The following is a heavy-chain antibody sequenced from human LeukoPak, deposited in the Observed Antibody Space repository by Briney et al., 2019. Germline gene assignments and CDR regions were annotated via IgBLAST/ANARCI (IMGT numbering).Heavy chain of an antibody. D-gene: IGHD1-1*01. CDR3: ASLGTSSDSYYYGMDV. V-gene: IGHV1-3*01. J-gene: IGHJ6*02. CDR1: GGTFSSYA. Sequence: ASVKVSCKASGGTFSSYAMHWVRQAPGQRLEWMGWINAGNGNTKYSQKFQGRVTITRDTSASTAYMELSSLRSEDTAVYYCASLGTSSDSYYYGMDVWGQGTTVTVSS. CDR2: INAGNGNT.